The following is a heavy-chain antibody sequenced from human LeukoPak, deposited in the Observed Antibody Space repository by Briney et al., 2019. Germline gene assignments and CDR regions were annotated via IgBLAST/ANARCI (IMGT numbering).Heavy chain of an antibody. D-gene: IGHD2-15*01. V-gene: IGHV3-23*01. CDR1: GFSFSSYA. J-gene: IGHJ4*02. Sequence: AQCLRLSCAASGFSFSSYAISWVRQAPGKGLEWVSGISGSGSITYYADSVKGRFTISRDNYKSTLYLQMNSLSGEDRAVYYWAKDRSSGGSCFDYWGQGTLVTVSS. CDR2: ISGSGSIT. CDR3: AKDRSSGGSCFDY.